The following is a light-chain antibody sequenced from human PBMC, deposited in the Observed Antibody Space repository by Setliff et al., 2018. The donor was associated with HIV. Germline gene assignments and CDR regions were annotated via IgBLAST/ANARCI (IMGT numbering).Light chain of an antibody. J-gene: IGLJ1*01. Sequence: SYELTQPPSVSVAPGETAKITCGGNNIGGKSVHWYQQKTGQAPVLVVYDNTYRPSGIPERFSGSNSGNTATLTTTRVEAGDEADYYCQVWDINPDLYVFGAGTKVTVL. CDR1: NIGGKS. CDR2: DNT. V-gene: IGLV3-21*02. CDR3: QVWDINPDLYV.